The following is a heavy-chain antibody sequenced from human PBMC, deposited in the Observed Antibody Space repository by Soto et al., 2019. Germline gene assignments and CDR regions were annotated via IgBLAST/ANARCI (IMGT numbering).Heavy chain of an antibody. V-gene: IGHV1-69*01. CDR3: ASSQGSSTSLEIYYYYYYGMDV. D-gene: IGHD2-2*01. J-gene: IGHJ6*02. CDR1: GGTFSSYA. Sequence: QVQLVQSGAEVKKPGSSVKVSCKASGGTFSSYAISWVRQAPGQGLEWMGGIIPISGTANYAQKFQGRVTIPADESTSTAYMELSSLRSEDTAVYYCASSQGSSTSLEIYYYYYYGMDVWGQGTTVTVSS. CDR2: IIPISGTA.